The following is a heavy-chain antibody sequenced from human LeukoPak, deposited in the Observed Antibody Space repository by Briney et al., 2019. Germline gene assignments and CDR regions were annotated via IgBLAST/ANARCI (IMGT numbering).Heavy chain of an antibody. V-gene: IGHV4-34*01. CDR2: INHSGST. J-gene: IGHJ4*02. CDR1: GRSFSGYY. CDR3: ARSLTYYYDN. D-gene: IGHD3-9*01. Sequence: SETLSLTCAVYGRSFSGYYWSWIRQPPGKGLEWIGEINHSGSTNYNPSLKSRVTISVDTSKNQFSLKLSSVTAADTAVYYCARSLTYYYDNWGQGTLVTVSS.